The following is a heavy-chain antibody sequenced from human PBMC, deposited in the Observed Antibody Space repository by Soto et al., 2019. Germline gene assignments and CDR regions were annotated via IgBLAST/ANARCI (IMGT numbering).Heavy chain of an antibody. Sequence: QVQLVESGGGVLQPGRSLRLSCAASGFTFSSYAMHWVRQAPGKGLEWVAVISYDGSNKYYADSVKGRFTISRDNSKNTLYLQMNSLRAEDTAVYYCARVSGSYTSPFDYWGQGTLVTVSS. D-gene: IGHD1-26*01. CDR3: ARVSGSYTSPFDY. CDR1: GFTFSSYA. V-gene: IGHV3-30-3*01. CDR2: ISYDGSNK. J-gene: IGHJ4*02.